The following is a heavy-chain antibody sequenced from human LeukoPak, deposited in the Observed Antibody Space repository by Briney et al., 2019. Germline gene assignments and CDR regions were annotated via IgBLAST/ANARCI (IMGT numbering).Heavy chain of an antibody. D-gene: IGHD5-18*01. CDR2: SGSGGGT. CDR1: GFFFGNYA. CDR3: AKAHSVSAPGCFDP. V-gene: IGHV3-23*01. Sequence: GGSLRLSCAASGFFFGNYAMSWVLQAPGKGLEWVSGSGSGGGTYYANSVKGRFTISRDNSKNTLYLQMNSLRAEDTAIYYCAKAHSVSAPGCFDPWGQGTLVTVSS. J-gene: IGHJ5*02.